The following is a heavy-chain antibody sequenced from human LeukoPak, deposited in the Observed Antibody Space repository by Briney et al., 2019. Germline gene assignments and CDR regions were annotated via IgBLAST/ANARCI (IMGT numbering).Heavy chain of an antibody. CDR2: IYYSGST. CDR1: GGSISSSSYY. D-gene: IGHD1-14*01. V-gene: IGHV4-39*01. CDR3: ARHPEFLRKFDF. J-gene: IGHJ4*02. Sequence: PSETLSLTCTVSGGSISSSSYYWGWIRPPPGKGLEWIGCIYYSGSTYYNPSVKSRVTIFVDTSKNQFYLNLRSVTAADTALYYCARHPEFLRKFDFWGQGTQVTVSS.